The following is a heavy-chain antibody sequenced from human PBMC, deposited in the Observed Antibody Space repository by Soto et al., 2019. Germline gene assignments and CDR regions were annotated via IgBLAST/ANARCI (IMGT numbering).Heavy chain of an antibody. Sequence: QVQLQQWGAGLLKPSETLSLTCAVYGGSFSGYYWSWIRQPPGKGLEWIGEINHSGSTNYNPSLKRRVTISVDTSRNQFSLKLSSVTAADTAVYYCARGPGCSGGSCYSRARRSYYYYMDVWGKGTTVTVSS. CDR2: INHSGST. J-gene: IGHJ6*03. CDR1: GGSFSGYY. D-gene: IGHD2-15*01. CDR3: ARGPGCSGGSCYSRARRSYYYYMDV. V-gene: IGHV4-34*01.